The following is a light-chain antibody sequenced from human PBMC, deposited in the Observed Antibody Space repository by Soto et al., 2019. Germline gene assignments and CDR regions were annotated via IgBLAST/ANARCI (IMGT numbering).Light chain of an antibody. CDR2: GAS. Sequence: EIVLTQSPATLSLSPGERATLSCRASQSVSTNYLAWYQQRPGQAPRLLIFGASYRATGIPDRFSGSGSGTDFTLTISRLEPEDFAVYYCQQYGSSPRTFGQGTKVEIK. J-gene: IGKJ1*01. CDR3: QQYGSSPRT. V-gene: IGKV3-20*01. CDR1: QSVSTNY.